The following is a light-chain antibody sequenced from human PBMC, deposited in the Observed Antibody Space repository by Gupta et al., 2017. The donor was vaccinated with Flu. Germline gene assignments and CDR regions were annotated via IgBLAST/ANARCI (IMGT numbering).Light chain of an antibody. Sequence: TDTLTCAGNSVNMGHEEAVWLQQHQGHAPKLLSHKNDNRPSGISERFSASRSGSTTTLTSTGLQPEDEADYYCSSGDDSLNVWVFGGGTKLTVL. V-gene: IGLV10-54*04. CDR1: SVNMGHEE. CDR2: KND. J-gene: IGLJ3*02. CDR3: SSGDDSLNVWV.